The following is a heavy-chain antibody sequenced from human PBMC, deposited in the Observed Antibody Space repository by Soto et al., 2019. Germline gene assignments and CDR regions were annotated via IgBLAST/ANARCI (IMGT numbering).Heavy chain of an antibody. J-gene: IGHJ5*02. CDR3: ARVMIAAAGIGWLDP. CDR2: IYTSGST. V-gene: IGHV4-4*07. D-gene: IGHD6-13*01. CDR1: GGSISSYY. Sequence: SETLSLTCTVSGGSISSYYWSWIRQPAGKGLEWIGRIYTSGSTNYNPSLKSRVTMSVXXXXXXFXLXLXXXTAAXTAVYYCARVMIAAAGIGWLDPWGQGTLVTVSS.